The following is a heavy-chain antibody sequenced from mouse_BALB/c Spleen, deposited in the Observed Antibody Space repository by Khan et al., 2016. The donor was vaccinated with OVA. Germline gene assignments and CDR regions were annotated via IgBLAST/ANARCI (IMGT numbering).Heavy chain of an antibody. V-gene: IGHV1S29*02. D-gene: IGHD1-1*01. CDR3: GSGGYGSMFAY. CDR2: IFPYNGGT. J-gene: IGHJ3*01. CDR1: GYTFTDFT. Sequence: EVQLQESGPELVKPGASVKISCKASGYTFTDFTIDWVKQSHGKSLEWIGYIFPYNGGTTYNQKFRNKATLTVDNCSNTAYMEFRSLTSEDSAVYYCGSGGYGSMFAYWGQGTLVTVSA.